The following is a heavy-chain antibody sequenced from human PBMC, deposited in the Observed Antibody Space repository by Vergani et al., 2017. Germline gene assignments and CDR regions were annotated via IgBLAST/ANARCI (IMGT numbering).Heavy chain of an antibody. CDR3: ARDLQLRYNRFDP. V-gene: IGHV3-33*01. CDR2: TWYDGNNK. Sequence: QVQLVESGGGVVQPGRSLRLSCAASGFTFNQYGMHWVRQAPGKGLEWVAVTWYDGNNKQYADSVKGRFTISRDNSKSTMYLQMNGLRDEDTGVYYCARDLQLRYNRFDPWGQGTLVTVSS. CDR1: GFTFNQYG. J-gene: IGHJ5*02. D-gene: IGHD1-14*01.